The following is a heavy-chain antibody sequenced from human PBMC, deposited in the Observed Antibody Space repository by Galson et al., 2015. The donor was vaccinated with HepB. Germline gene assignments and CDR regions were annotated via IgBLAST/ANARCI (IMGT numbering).Heavy chain of an antibody. CDR2: ISSSSSYI. CDR1: GFTFSSYS. D-gene: IGHD3-10*01. CDR3: ARDYYGSGPGVGGMDV. V-gene: IGHV3-21*01. Sequence: SLRLSCAASGFTFSSYSMNWVRQAPGKGLEWVSSISSSSSYIYYADSVKGRFTISRDNAKNSLYLQMNSLRAEDTAVYYCARDYYGSGPGVGGMDVWGQGTTVTVSS. J-gene: IGHJ6*02.